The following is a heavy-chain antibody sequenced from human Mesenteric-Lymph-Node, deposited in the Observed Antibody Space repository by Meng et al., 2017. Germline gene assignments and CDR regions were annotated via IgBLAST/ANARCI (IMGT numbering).Heavy chain of an antibody. J-gene: IGHJ4*02. CDR3: ARDILMVRGVRSLIDY. CDR2: IYYSGST. Sequence: SETLSLTCSVSGGSISISSSSYYWGWIRQSPGKGLEWIGSIYYSGSTYYNPSLKSRVTISVDTSKNQFSLKLSSVTAADTAVYHCARDILMVRGVRSLIDYWGQGTLVTVSS. D-gene: IGHD3-10*01. V-gene: IGHV4-39*07. CDR1: GGSISISSSSYY.